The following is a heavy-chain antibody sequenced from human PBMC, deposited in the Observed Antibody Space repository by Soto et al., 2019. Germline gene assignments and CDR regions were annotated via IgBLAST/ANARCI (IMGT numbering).Heavy chain of an antibody. CDR2: INPNGGGT. D-gene: IGHD3-10*01. CDR1: GYTFTAYY. V-gene: IGHV1-2*06. Sequence: ASVKVSCKASGYTFTAYYIHWVRQAPGQGLEWMGRINPNGGGTKYAQKFQGRVTMTRDTSINTAYMELTRLTSDDTAVYYCARAVHTMIRGVRFRVDQWGQGTLVTVSS. CDR3: ARAVHTMIRGVRFRVDQ. J-gene: IGHJ4*02.